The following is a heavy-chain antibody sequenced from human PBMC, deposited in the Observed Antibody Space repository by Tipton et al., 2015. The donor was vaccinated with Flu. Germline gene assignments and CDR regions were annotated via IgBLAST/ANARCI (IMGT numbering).Heavy chain of an antibody. J-gene: IGHJ6*02. CDR1: GYTFTSYD. CDR3: ARAPVAAAAYYYYGMDV. Sequence: QLVQSGAEVKKPGASVKVSCKASGYTFTSYDINWVRQATGQGLEWMGWMNPNSGNTGYAQKFQGRVTMTRNTSISTAYMELSSLRSEDTAVYYCARAPVAAAAYYYYGMDVWGQGTTVTVSS. V-gene: IGHV1-8*01. D-gene: IGHD6-13*01. CDR2: MNPNSGNT.